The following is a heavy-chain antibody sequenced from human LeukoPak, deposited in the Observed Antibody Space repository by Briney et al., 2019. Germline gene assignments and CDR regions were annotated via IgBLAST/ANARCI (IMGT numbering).Heavy chain of an antibody. V-gene: IGHV3-7*03. D-gene: IGHD1-14*01. Sequence: SGGSLRLSCAASGFTFSSYWMTWVRQAPGKRLEWVANIKEDGSQIRQVDSLKGRFTISRDNAKNSLYLQMNGLRAEDTAVYYCARGRTGPGDYWGQGTLVTVSS. CDR1: GFTFSSYW. CDR2: IKEDGSQI. J-gene: IGHJ4*02. CDR3: ARGRTGPGDY.